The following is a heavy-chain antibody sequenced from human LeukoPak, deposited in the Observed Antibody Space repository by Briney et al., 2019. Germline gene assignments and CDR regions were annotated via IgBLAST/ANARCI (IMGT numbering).Heavy chain of an antibody. CDR1: GYTFTSYG. J-gene: IGHJ6*03. D-gene: IGHD3-10*01. CDR3: ARGLAHSGRLYYYYMDV. V-gene: IGHV1-18*01. CDR2: ISAYNGNT. Sequence: ASVKVSCKASGYTFTSYGISWVRQAPGQGLEWMGWISAYNGNTNYAQKLQGRVTMTTDTSTSTAYMELSSLRSEDTAVYYCARGLAHSGRLYYYYMDVWGKGTTVTISS.